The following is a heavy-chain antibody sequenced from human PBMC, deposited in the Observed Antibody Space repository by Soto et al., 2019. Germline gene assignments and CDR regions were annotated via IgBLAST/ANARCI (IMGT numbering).Heavy chain of an antibody. V-gene: IGHV1-69*12. CDR2: IIPIFGTA. Sequence: QVQLVQSGAEVKKPGSSVKVSCKASGGTFSSYAISWVRQAPGQGLEWMGGIIPIFGTADYAQKFQGRVTVSADESASTAYMELSRLRSEDTAVYYCARDGGVYDYSPFDYWGQGTLVTVSS. CDR3: ARDGGVYDYSPFDY. D-gene: IGHD4-4*01. J-gene: IGHJ4*02. CDR1: GGTFSSYA.